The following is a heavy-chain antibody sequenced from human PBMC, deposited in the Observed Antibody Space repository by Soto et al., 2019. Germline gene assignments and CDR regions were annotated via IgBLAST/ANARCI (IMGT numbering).Heavy chain of an antibody. CDR2: ISWNVGSI. Sequence: EVQLVESGGGLVQPGRSLRLSYAASGFTFDDYAMHWVRRAPGKGLEWVSGISWNVGSIAYADSVKGRFTISRDNAKTSLYLQMNSLRAEDTALYYCAKGVAGWYYFDYWGQGTLVTVSS. D-gene: IGHD3-3*01. J-gene: IGHJ4*02. V-gene: IGHV3-9*01. CDR3: AKGVAGWYYFDY. CDR1: GFTFDDYA.